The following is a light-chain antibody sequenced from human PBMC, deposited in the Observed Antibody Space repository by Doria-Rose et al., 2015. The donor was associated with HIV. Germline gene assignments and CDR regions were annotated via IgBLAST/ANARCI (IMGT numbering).Light chain of an antibody. CDR1: QSFSSTY. V-gene: IGKV3-20*01. CDR2: DGS. CDR3: HQYGTSWT. J-gene: IGKJ1*01. Sequence: TQSPGTLSLSPGERATPSCRASQSFSSTYLAWYQQKPGQAPSLLIYDGSTRATGIPDRFSASGSGTDFTLTINRLEPEDCALYYCHQYGTSWTFGQGTKVEI.